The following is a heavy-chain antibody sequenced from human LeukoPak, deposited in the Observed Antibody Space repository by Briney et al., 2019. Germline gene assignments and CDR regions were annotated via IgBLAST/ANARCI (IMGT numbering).Heavy chain of an antibody. Sequence: SGTLSLTCAVSGGSISSSHWWSWVRQPPGKGLEWIGRIYTSGNTKYNPSLKSRVTMSLDTSKNQFSLKLNSVTAADTAVYYCARGGVPGLVGTKVRRPWFDPWGQGTPVTVSS. J-gene: IGHJ5*02. CDR1: GGSISSSHW. V-gene: IGHV4-4*02. CDR2: IYTSGNT. CDR3: ARGGVPGLVGTKVRRPWFDP. D-gene: IGHD1-7*01.